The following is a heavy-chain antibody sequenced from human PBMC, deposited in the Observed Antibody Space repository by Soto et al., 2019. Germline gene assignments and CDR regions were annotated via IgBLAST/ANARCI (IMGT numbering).Heavy chain of an antibody. V-gene: IGHV3-30-3*01. CDR2: ISDDGDKK. D-gene: IGHD6-6*01. Sequence: QVQLVESGGGVVQPGRSLRLSCAALGFTFSSHAMHWVRQAPGKGLEWVAVISDDGDKKYYADSVNGRFTISRDNSKNTLDLQVSSLRAEDTAVFYCAREQLVPSGYYYGMDVWGQGTTVTVSS. J-gene: IGHJ6*02. CDR1: GFTFSSHA. CDR3: AREQLVPSGYYYGMDV.